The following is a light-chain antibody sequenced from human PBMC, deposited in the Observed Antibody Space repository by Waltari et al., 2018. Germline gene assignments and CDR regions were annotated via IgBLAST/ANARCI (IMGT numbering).Light chain of an antibody. J-gene: IGKJ2*01. V-gene: IGKV3-15*01. CDR1: QSVSSK. CDR2: VAS. Sequence: EIVMTQSPATLSVSPGERATLSCRARQSVSSKLLWYQQKPGQPPRLLIYVASTRATDIPARFSGSGSGTEFTLTISGLQSEDFAVYYCQQYNNWPYTFGQGTKLEIK. CDR3: QQYNNWPYT.